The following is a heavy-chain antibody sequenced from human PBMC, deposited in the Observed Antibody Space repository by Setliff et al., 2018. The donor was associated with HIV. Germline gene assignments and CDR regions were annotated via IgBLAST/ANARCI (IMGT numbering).Heavy chain of an antibody. V-gene: IGHV4-4*07. CDR1: AASIRNSY. D-gene: IGHD3-9*01. Sequence: SETLSLTCTVSAASIRNSYWTWIRQPAGKGLEWIGRIYPSGTINYNPSLKSRVTMSVDTSKNQFSLRLTSVSAADTALYYCARRESYYDILKGRAFDGFDIWGQGTMVTVSS. J-gene: IGHJ3*02. CDR2: IYPSGTI. CDR3: ARRESYYDILKGRAFDGFDI.